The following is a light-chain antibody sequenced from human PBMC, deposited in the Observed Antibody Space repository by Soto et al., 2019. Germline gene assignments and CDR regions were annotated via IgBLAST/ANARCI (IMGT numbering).Light chain of an antibody. J-gene: IGKJ1*01. CDR3: QQSYNAPPT. CDR1: RDIGIY. V-gene: IGKV1-39*01. Sequence: MTQSPSSLSASVLDRMTITSRASRDIGIYLSWDQQKPAKAPKPLIYAASTLQSGGPSRFSGSGSATEFTRAISTLEPEDLATYYCQQSYNAPPTFGQGTKVDIK. CDR2: AAS.